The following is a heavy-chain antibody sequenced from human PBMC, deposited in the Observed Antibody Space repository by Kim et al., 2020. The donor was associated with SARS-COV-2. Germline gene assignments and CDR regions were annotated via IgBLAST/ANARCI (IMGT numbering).Heavy chain of an antibody. V-gene: IGHV3-23*01. J-gene: IGHJ6*02. Sequence: ASGKGRLTNSRDNSKNTLYLQMNSLRAEDTAVYYWAKRSGPAGYYGMDVWGQGTTVTVSS. CDR3: AKRSGPAGYYGMDV.